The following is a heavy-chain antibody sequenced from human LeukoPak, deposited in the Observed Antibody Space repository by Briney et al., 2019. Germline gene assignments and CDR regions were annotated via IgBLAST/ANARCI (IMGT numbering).Heavy chain of an antibody. V-gene: IGHV4-59*08. CDR1: GGSISSYY. CDR2: IYYSGST. D-gene: IGHD6-19*01. CDR3: ARGNSSGWIFDY. Sequence: PSETLSLTCTVSGGSISSYYWSWIRQPPGKGLEWIGYIYYSGSTNYNPSLKSRVTISVDTSKNQFSLKLSSVTAADTAVYYRARGNSSGWIFDYWGQGTLVTVSS. J-gene: IGHJ4*02.